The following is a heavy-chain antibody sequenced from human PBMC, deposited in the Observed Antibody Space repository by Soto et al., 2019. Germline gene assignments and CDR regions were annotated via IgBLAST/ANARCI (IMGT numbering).Heavy chain of an antibody. J-gene: IGHJ4*02. CDR2: IYPSDSDT. Sequence: ESVKISCQVSGYTFTIYWIGWVRQIPGKGLEWMGIIYPSDSDTRYSPSFQGQVTISADQSINTAYLQWDSLKASDTAIYYCARPANTVADHFDLWGQGTPVTVSS. CDR1: GYTFTIYW. V-gene: IGHV5-51*01. D-gene: IGHD4-17*01. CDR3: ARPANTVADHFDL.